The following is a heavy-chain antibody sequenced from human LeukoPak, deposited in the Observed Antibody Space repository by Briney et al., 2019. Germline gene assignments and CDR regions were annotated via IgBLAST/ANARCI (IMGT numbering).Heavy chain of an antibody. CDR2: IYHSGST. J-gene: IGHJ4*02. V-gene: IGHV4-38-2*02. CDR3: ARAGGSYGPFDY. D-gene: IGHD1-26*01. Sequence: SETLSLTCTVSGYSISSGYYWGWIRQPPGKGLEWIGSIYHSGSTYYNPSLKSRVTISVDTSKNQFSLKPSAVTAADTAGYYCARAGGSYGPFDYWGQGTLVTVSS. CDR1: GYSISSGYY.